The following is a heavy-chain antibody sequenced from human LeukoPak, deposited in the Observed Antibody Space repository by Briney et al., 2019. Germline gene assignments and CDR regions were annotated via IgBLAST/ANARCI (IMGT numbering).Heavy chain of an antibody. CDR2: IIPIFGTA. J-gene: IGHJ4*02. CDR3: ARDSFNYGGNSGTDY. D-gene: IGHD4-23*01. Sequence: SVKVSCTASGGTFSSYAISWVRQAPGQGLEWMGGIIPIFGTANYAQKFQGRVTITADEPTSTAYMELSSLRSEDTAVYYCARDSFNYGGNSGTDYWGQGTLVTVSS. CDR1: GGTFSSYA. V-gene: IGHV1-69*01.